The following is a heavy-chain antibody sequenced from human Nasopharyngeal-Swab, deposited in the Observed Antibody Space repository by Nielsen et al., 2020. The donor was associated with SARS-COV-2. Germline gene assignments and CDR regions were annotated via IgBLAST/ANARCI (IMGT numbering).Heavy chain of an antibody. D-gene: IGHD2-15*01. CDR1: GFTFSSYW. Sequence: GESLKISCSASGFTFSSYWMHWVRQLPGKGLVWVSRISTDGSGTNYADSVKGRFTVSRDNAKNTLYLQMNSLRAEVTAVYYCARREGFCSGGTCYLDYWGQGTLVTVSS. J-gene: IGHJ4*02. CDR2: ISTDGSGT. V-gene: IGHV3-74*01. CDR3: ARREGFCSGGTCYLDY.